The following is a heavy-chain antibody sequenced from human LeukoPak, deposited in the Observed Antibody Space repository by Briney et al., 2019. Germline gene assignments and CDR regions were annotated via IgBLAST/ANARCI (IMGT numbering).Heavy chain of an antibody. J-gene: IGHJ4*02. Sequence: GGSLRLSCAASGFIFSSYNMSWVRQAPGKGLEWVSLIYSGGRTYYADSMKGRFTISRDNSKNTLFLQMNSLRVEDTAVYYCARSDSSSWLFDYWGQGTLVTVSS. CDR3: ARSDSSSWLFDY. CDR1: GFIFSSYN. CDR2: IYSGGRT. D-gene: IGHD6-13*01. V-gene: IGHV3-53*01.